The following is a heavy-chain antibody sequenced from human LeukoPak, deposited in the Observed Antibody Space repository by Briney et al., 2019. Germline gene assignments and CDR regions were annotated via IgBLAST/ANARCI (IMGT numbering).Heavy chain of an antibody. CDR3: ARTSSDPFDY. D-gene: IGHD2-21*02. J-gene: IGHJ4*02. CDR1: GFPFTTYW. CDR2: INEDGGEK. V-gene: IGHV3-7*01. Sequence: PGGSLRLSCAASGFPFTTYWMSWVRQAPGKGLEWVANINEDGGEKYYADSVKGRFIISRDNARNSLYVQMNNLRAEDTAVYYCARTSSDPFDYWGQGTLVAVSS.